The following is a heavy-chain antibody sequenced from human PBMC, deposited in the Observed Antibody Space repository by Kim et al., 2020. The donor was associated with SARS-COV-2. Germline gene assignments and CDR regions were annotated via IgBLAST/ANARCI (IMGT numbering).Heavy chain of an antibody. CDR1: GFTFSSYS. CDR3: ASERVVGASDFDY. CDR2: ISSSSSYI. D-gene: IGHD1-26*01. V-gene: IGHV3-21*01. Sequence: GGSLRLSCAASGFTFSSYSMNWVRQAPGKGLEWVSSISSSSSYIYYADSVKGRFTISRDNAKNSLYLQMNSLRAEDTAVYYCASERVVGASDFDYWGQGTLVTVSS. J-gene: IGHJ4*02.